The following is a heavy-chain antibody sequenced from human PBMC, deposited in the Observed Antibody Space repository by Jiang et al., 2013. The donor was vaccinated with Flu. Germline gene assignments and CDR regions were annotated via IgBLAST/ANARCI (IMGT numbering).Heavy chain of an antibody. J-gene: IGHJ4*02. D-gene: IGHD4-17*01. Sequence: GSGLVKPSETLSLTCTVSGASIDNHYCTWIRQTPGKGLEWIGNIHRSEGTNYNPSLKSRVTISIDTSKKQFSLKVTSVTAADTAVYYCARAGMWYGHLGDWGQGALVIVSS. CDR1: GASIDNHY. CDR3: ARAGMWYGHLGD. CDR2: IHRSEGT. V-gene: IGHV4-59*11.